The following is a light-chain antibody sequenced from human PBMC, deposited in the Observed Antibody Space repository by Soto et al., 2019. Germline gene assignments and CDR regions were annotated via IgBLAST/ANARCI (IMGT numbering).Light chain of an antibody. J-gene: IGLJ1*01. CDR1: STDFVSYNR. CDR3: SLYTSENTYV. CDR2: EAS. V-gene: IGLV2-18*01. Sequence: QSALTQPPSVYESPGQSVTISCTGTSTDFVSYNRVSWYQQPPGTAPKLIIYEASNRPSGVPDRFSGSKSGNTASLTISGLQAADEADYYCSLYTSENTYVFGTGTKVTVL.